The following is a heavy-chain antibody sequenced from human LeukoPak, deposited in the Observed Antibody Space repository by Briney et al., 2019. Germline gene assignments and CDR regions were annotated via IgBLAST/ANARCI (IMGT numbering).Heavy chain of an antibody. V-gene: IGHV4-39*07. D-gene: IGHD3-22*01. J-gene: IGHJ4*02. CDR3: ARVEMGHYDSSGYYEGYFDY. Sequence: SETLSLTCTVSGGSISSSSYYWGWIRQPPVKGLEWIGSIYYSGSTYYNPSLKSRVTTSVDTSKNQFSLKLSSVTAADTAVYYCARVEMGHYDSSGYYEGYFDYWGQGTLVTVSS. CDR1: GGSISSSSYY. CDR2: IYYSGST.